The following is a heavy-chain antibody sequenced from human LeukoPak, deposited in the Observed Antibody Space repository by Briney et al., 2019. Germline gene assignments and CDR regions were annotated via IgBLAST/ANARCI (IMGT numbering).Heavy chain of an antibody. CDR2: MNTDSGNT. J-gene: IGHJ5*02. CDR3: ARGAVVYRRHYNWFDP. D-gene: IGHD2-8*02. V-gene: IGHV1-8*01. Sequence: GGSVKVSCKASGYTFTDYDINWVRQAPGQGLEWMGWMNTDSGNTGYARKFQGRIIMTRNSSTSTAYMEMSSLRSEDTAVYYCARGAVVYRRHYNWFDPWGQGTLLTVSS. CDR1: GYTFTDYD.